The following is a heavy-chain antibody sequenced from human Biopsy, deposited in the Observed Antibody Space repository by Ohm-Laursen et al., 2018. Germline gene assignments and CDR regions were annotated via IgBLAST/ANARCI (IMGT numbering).Heavy chain of an antibody. D-gene: IGHD1-7*01. CDR2: LNPVSGNS. J-gene: IGHJ5*02. V-gene: IGHV1-8*01. CDR1: GYTFTSYD. Sequence: SSVKVSCKASGYTFTSYDITWVRQASGQGPEWIGWLNPVSGNSNFGQKFRGRVTVTSDTSISTAYMELSGLTSDDTATYYCGRAVRNQLLTDPWGQRTLPTVSS. CDR3: GRAVRNQLLTDP.